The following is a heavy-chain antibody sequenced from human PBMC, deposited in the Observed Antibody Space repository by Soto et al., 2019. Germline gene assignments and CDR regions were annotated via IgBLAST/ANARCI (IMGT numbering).Heavy chain of an antibody. D-gene: IGHD5-12*01. J-gene: IGHJ4*02. CDR1: GFTFSSYA. Sequence: EVQLVESGGGLVQPGGSLRLSCAASGFTFSSYAMHWVRQAPGKGLEYVSVLNSNGGSTDYATSVKGRFTISRDNSKNSLYLQMGSLIAEDMALYYCARTSGYAFDYWGRGTLVTVSS. CDR3: ARTSGYAFDY. V-gene: IGHV3-64*01. CDR2: LNSNGGST.